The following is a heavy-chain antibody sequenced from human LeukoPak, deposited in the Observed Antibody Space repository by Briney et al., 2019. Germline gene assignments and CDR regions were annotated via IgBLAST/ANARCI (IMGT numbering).Heavy chain of an antibody. CDR2: IIPILGIA. CDR1: GGTFSIYA. D-gene: IGHD4-23*01. CDR3: ARVAVVTRDWYFDL. Sequence: SVKVSSKASGGTFSIYAISWVRQAPGQGREWMGRIIPILGIANYAQKFQGRVTITADKSTSTAYMELSSLRSEDTTVYYCARVAVVTRDWYFDLWGRGTLVTVSS. J-gene: IGHJ2*01. V-gene: IGHV1-69*04.